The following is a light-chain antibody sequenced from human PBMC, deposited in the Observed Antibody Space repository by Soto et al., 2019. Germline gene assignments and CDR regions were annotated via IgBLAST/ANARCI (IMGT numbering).Light chain of an antibody. J-gene: IGKJ2*01. Sequence: DIQMTQSPSSLSASVGDRVTITCRASQSISSYLNWYQQKPGKAPKLLIYAASSLQSGVPSTFSGSGTGTDFTLTISSLLPEDFATDYCQQSYSTPMYTLGQGTKLEIK. CDR1: QSISSY. V-gene: IGKV1-39*01. CDR2: AAS. CDR3: QQSYSTPMYT.